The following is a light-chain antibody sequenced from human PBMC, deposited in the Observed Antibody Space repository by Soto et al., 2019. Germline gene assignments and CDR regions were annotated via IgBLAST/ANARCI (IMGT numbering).Light chain of an antibody. CDR1: SGDVGYYNY. CDR2: DVS. Sequence: QSALTQPASVSGSPGQSITISCTGTSGDVGYYNYVSWYQQHPGKAPKLMIYDVSNRPSGVSDRFSGSKSGNTASLTISGLQAEDEADYYCNSYTSSTSYVFGSGTKVTVL. J-gene: IGLJ1*01. CDR3: NSYTSSTSYV. V-gene: IGLV2-14*03.